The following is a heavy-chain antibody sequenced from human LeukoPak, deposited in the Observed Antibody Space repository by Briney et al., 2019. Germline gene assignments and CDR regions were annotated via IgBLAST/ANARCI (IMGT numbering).Heavy chain of an antibody. Sequence: ASVKVSCKASGYTFTSYYMHWVRQAPGQGLEWMGIINPSGGSTSYAQKFQGRVTMTRDTSTSTVYMELSSLRSEDTAVYYCARGEGSRPEAGIAAAGTGDYRGQGTLVTVSS. V-gene: IGHV1-46*01. CDR3: ARGEGSRPEAGIAAAGTGDY. CDR1: GYTFTSYY. D-gene: IGHD6-13*01. J-gene: IGHJ4*02. CDR2: INPSGGST.